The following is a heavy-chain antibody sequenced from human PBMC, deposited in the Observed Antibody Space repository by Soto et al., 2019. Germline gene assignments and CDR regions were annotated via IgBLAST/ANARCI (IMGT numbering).Heavy chain of an antibody. J-gene: IGHJ4*02. D-gene: IGHD6-13*01. CDR2: IVVGSGNT. Sequence: QMQLVQSGPEVKKPGTSVKVSCKASGFTFTSSAVQWVRQARGQRLEWIGWIVVGSGNTNYAQKFQERVTITRDMSTSTAYMELSSLRSEDTAVYYCAADAHSIAAAGTRYWGQGTLVTVSS. CDR3: AADAHSIAAAGTRY. CDR1: GFTFTSSA. V-gene: IGHV1-58*01.